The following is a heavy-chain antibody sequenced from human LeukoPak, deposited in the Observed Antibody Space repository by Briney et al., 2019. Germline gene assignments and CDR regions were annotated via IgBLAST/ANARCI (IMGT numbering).Heavy chain of an antibody. CDR1: GYSISNAYY. V-gene: IGHV4-38-2*02. J-gene: IGHJ4*02. CDR3: ARDDTGYSSGWSKDFDY. D-gene: IGHD6-19*01. CDR2: IYYSWSI. Sequence: SETLSLTCSVSGYSISNAYYWGWIRQPPGKGLEWIGSIYYSWSIFYNPSLKSRVTISIDTSKNHFSLKLSSVTAADTAVYYCARDDTGYSSGWSKDFDYWGQGTLVTVSS.